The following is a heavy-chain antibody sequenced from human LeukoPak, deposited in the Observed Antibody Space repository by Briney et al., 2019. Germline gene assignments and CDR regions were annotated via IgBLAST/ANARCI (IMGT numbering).Heavy chain of an antibody. CDR3: ARDFAWGYDFWSGVRGVGDHNWFDP. J-gene: IGHJ5*02. V-gene: IGHV3-30*04. CDR2: ISYDGSNK. D-gene: IGHD3-3*01. CDR1: GFTFSSYA. Sequence: GGSLRLSCAASGFTFSSYAMHWVRQAPGKGLEWVAVISYDGSNKYYADSVKGRFTISRDNSKNTLYLQMNSLRAEDTAVYYCARDFAWGYDFWSGVRGVGDHNWFDPWGQGTLVTVSS.